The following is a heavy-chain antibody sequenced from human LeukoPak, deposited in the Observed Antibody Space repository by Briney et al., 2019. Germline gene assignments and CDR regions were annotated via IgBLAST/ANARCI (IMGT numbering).Heavy chain of an antibody. CDR2: INPNSGGT. Sequence: ASVKVSCKASGYIFTGYYMHWVRQAPGQGLEWMGWINPNSGGTNYAQKFQGRVTMTRDTSISTAYMELSRLRSDDTAVYYCARVGDSSGYYFIDAFDIWGQGTMVTVSS. CDR3: ARVGDSSGYYFIDAFDI. D-gene: IGHD3-22*01. J-gene: IGHJ3*02. CDR1: GYIFTGYY. V-gene: IGHV1-2*02.